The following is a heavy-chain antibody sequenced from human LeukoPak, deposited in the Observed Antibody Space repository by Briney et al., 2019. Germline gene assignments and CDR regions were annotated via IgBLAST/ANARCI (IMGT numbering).Heavy chain of an antibody. CDR1: GFTFSSYG. D-gene: IGHD2-21*02. Sequence: GGSLRLFCAASGFTFSSYGMSWVRQAPGKGLEWVSAISGSGGSTYYADSVKGRFTISRDNSKNTLYLQMNSLRAEDTAVYYCARDGVTPDAFDIWGQGTMVTVSS. V-gene: IGHV3-23*01. CDR3: ARDGVTPDAFDI. CDR2: ISGSGGST. J-gene: IGHJ3*02.